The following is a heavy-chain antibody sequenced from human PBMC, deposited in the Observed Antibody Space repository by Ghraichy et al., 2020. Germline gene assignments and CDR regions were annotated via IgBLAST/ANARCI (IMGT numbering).Heavy chain of an antibody. CDR1: GGSISSYY. V-gene: IGHV4-59*01. CDR3: ARVVAAADLDSLYYYYGMDV. D-gene: IGHD6-13*01. CDR2: IYYSGST. J-gene: IGHJ6*02. Sequence: SETLSLTCTVSGGSISSYYWSWIRQPPGKGLEWIGYIYYSGSTNYNPSLKSRVTISVDTSKNQFSLKLSSVTAADTAVYYCARVVAAADLDSLYYYYGMDVWGQGTTVTVSS.